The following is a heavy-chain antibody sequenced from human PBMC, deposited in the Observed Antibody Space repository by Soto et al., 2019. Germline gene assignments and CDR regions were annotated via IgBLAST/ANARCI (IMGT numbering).Heavy chain of an antibody. J-gene: IGHJ4*02. Sequence: EVQLVESGGGLVQPGGSLRLSCAASGFTVSTKYMSWVRQAPGKGLEWVSVIYSGGSTFYADSVRGRFTISRDNSNNTVNLQMNGLRAEETAVYYCARDPWAADYWGQGTLVTVSS. CDR3: ARDPWAADY. D-gene: IGHD3-16*01. V-gene: IGHV3-66*01. CDR2: IYSGGST. CDR1: GFTVSTKY.